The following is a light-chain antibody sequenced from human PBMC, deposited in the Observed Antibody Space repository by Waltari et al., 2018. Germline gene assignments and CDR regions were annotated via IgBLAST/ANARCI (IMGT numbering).Light chain of an antibody. CDR3: QSCDNSLGAWV. CDR2: GDN. CDR1: SPHIGAGYD. V-gene: IGLV1-40*01. J-gene: IGLJ3*02. Sequence: QSVLTQPPSLSGAPGQRVTISCTRNSPHIGAGYDVHWYQHLPGTAPRLHIDGDNNRAAGVRDRFSGANSGISASLAINGLQAEDEGHYHCQSCDNSLGAWVFGGGTKVLVL.